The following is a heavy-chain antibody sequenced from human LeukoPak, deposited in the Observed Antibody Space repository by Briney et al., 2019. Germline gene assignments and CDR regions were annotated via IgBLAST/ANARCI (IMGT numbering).Heavy chain of an antibody. D-gene: IGHD2-15*01. Sequence: SGGSLRLPCAASGFTFRRYWMSWVRQAPGKGLEWLANIKEDGSEKYYVDSVKGRFTISRDNAKNSLYLQMNSLRAEDTAVYYCARDDIATYDYWGQGTLVTVSS. CDR1: GFTFRRYW. CDR2: IKEDGSEK. V-gene: IGHV3-7*01. J-gene: IGHJ4*02. CDR3: ARDDIATYDY.